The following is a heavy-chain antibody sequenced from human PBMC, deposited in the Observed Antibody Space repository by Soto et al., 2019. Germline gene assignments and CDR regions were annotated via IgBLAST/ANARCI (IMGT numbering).Heavy chain of an antibody. Sequence: GGSLRLSCAASGFTFSSYGMTWVRQAPGKGLEWVSSIGGSGGSTHYTDYVKGRFTISRDNSKNTLYLQMNSLRAEDTAVYYFAKKSGPITTTPFYYYYYMDVWGKGTTVTVSS. J-gene: IGHJ6*03. CDR3: AKKSGPITTTPFYYYYYMDV. CDR2: IGGSGGST. D-gene: IGHD1-26*01. V-gene: IGHV3-23*01. CDR1: GFTFSSYG.